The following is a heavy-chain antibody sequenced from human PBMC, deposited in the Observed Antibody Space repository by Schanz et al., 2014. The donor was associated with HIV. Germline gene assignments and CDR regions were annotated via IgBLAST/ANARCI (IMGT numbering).Heavy chain of an antibody. CDR3: ARASYSGTYYAWFDP. CDR1: GGTFSSYA. J-gene: IGHJ5*02. V-gene: IGHV1-69*01. D-gene: IGHD1-26*01. CDR2: IIPIFDTT. Sequence: QVQLVQSGAEVKKPGSSVKVSCKASGGTFSSYAISWVRQAPGQGLEWMGGIIPIFDTTNYAQKFQGRVTITADESTSAACMALSSLRSEDTAVYYCARASYSGTYYAWFDPWGQGTLVTVSS.